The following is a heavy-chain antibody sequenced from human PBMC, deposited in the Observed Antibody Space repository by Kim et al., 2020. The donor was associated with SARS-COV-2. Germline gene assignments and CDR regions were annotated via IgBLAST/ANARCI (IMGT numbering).Heavy chain of an antibody. D-gene: IGHD6-13*01. J-gene: IGHJ5*02. Sequence: ASVKVSCKASGYTFTGYYMHWVRQAPGQGLEWMGWINPNSGGTNYAQKFQGWVTMTRDTSISTAYMELSRLRSDDTAVYYCARDGGSYSSSWYNWFDPWGQGTLVTVSS. CDR2: INPNSGGT. CDR3: ARDGGSYSSSWYNWFDP. V-gene: IGHV1-2*04. CDR1: GYTFTGYY.